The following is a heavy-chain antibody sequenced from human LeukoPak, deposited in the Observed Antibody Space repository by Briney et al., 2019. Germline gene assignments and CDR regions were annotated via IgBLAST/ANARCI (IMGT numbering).Heavy chain of an antibody. CDR1: GGSISSSSYY. CDR2: IYYSGST. CDR3: ARDTSGYNWFDP. Sequence: PSETLSLTCTVSGGSISSSSYYWGWIRQPPGKGLEWIGSIYYSGSTYYNPSLKSRVTTSVDTSKNQFSLKLSSVTAADTAVYYCARDTSGYNWFDPWGQGTLVTVSS. V-gene: IGHV4-39*07. D-gene: IGHD3-22*01. J-gene: IGHJ5*02.